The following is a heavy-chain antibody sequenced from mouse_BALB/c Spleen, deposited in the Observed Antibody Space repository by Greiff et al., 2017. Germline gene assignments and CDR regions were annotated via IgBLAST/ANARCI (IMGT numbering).Heavy chain of an antibody. J-gene: IGHJ4*01. CDR1: GFTFSSYA. D-gene: IGHD4-1*01. CDR3: ARDTTGTGAMDY. Sequence: EVQVVESGGGLVKPGGSLKLSCAASGFTFSSYAMSWVRQTPEKRLEWVATISSGGSYTYYPDSVKGRFTISRDNAKNTLYLQMSSLRSEDTAMYYCARDTTGTGAMDYWGQGTSVTVSS. CDR2: ISSGGSYT. V-gene: IGHV5-9-3*01.